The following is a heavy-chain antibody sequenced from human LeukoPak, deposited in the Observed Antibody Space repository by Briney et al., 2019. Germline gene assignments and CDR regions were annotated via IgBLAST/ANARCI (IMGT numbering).Heavy chain of an antibody. J-gene: IGHJ4*02. Sequence: GGPLRLSCAASGFTFSDYYMGWIRQAPGKGLEWVSYISSSGSTIYYADSVKGRFTISRDNAKNSLYLQMNSLRAEDTAVYYCARGYCSGGSCYPFDYWGQGTLVTVSS. V-gene: IGHV3-11*04. CDR3: ARGYCSGGSCYPFDY. D-gene: IGHD2-15*01. CDR1: GFTFSDYY. CDR2: ISSSGSTI.